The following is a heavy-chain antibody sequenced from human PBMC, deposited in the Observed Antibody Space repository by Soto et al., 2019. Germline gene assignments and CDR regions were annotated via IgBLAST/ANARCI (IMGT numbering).Heavy chain of an antibody. CDR1: GYTFTGYY. D-gene: IGHD1-26*01. CDR2: INPNNGDT. J-gene: IGHJ5*02. CDR3: ARDPSRGSCVP. V-gene: IGHV1-2*02. Sequence: ASVKVSCKASGYTFTGYYLHWVRQAPGQGLEWMGWINPNNGDTDYAQNFQGRVTMTRDTSINTAYMELSRLRSDDTAVYFCARDPSRGSCVPWGQGTLVTSPQ.